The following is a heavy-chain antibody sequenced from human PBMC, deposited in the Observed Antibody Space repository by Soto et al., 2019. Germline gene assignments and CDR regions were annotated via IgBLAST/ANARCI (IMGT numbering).Heavy chain of an antibody. D-gene: IGHD3-10*01. Sequence: SVKVSCKASGGTFSSYAISWVRQAPGQGLEWMGGIIPIFGTANYAQKFQGRVTITADKSTSTAYMELSSLRSEDTAVYYCARDPADYYGSGTENYYYYGMDVWGQGTTVTV. CDR2: IIPIFGTA. CDR1: GGTFSSYA. J-gene: IGHJ6*02. CDR3: ARDPADYYGSGTENYYYYGMDV. V-gene: IGHV1-69*06.